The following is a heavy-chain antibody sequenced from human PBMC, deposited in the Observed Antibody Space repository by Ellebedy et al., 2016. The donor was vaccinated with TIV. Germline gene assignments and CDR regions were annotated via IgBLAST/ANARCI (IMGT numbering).Heavy chain of an antibody. J-gene: IGHJ4*02. CDR3: SNSDY. CDR1: GFTFSPYS. CDR2: ISSNSRII. V-gene: IGHV3-21*01. Sequence: GESLKISCVASGFTFSPYSMNWVRQAPGKGLEWVSFISSNSRIIYYGDSVKGRFTISRDNAKNSLYLQMNRLRVEDTAVYYCSNSDYWGQGTLVSVSS. D-gene: IGHD4-23*01.